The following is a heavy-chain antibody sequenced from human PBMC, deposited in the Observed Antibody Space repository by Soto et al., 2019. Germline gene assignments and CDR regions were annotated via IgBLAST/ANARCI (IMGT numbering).Heavy chain of an antibody. CDR2: ISYDGSNK. CDR3: ARDPWGDSSGYWGHAFDI. CDR1: GFTFSSYA. J-gene: IGHJ3*02. D-gene: IGHD3-22*01. Sequence: QVQLVESGGGVVQPGRSLRLSCAASGFTFSSYAMHWVRQAPGKGLEWVAVISYDGSNKYYADSVKGRFTISRDNSKNTLYLQMNSLRAEDTAVYYCARDPWGDSSGYWGHAFDIWGQGTMVTVSS. V-gene: IGHV3-30-3*01.